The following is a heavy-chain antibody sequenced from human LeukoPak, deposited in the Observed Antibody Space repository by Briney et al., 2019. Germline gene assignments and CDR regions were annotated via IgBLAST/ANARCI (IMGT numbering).Heavy chain of an antibody. CDR1: GGSISSGGYY. Sequence: SETLSLTCTVSGGSISSGGYYWSWIRQRPGKGLEWIGYIYYSGSTYYNPSLKSRVTISVDTSKNQFSLKLSSVTAADTAVYYCARVFRRSGYYNFDYWGQGTLVTVSS. V-gene: IGHV4-31*03. CDR3: ARVFRRSGYYNFDY. CDR2: IYYSGST. J-gene: IGHJ4*02. D-gene: IGHD3-3*01.